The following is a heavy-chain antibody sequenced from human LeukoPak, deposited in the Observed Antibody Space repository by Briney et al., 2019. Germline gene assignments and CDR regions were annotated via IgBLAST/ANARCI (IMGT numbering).Heavy chain of an antibody. CDR1: GGSFSGYY. V-gene: IGHV4-59*01. D-gene: IGHD3-3*01. J-gene: IGHJ4*02. CDR3: ARSSGPEWPLSY. Sequence: PSETLSLTCAVYGGSFSGYYWNWIRQPPGKGLEWIGHIQNSGTSNYNPSLKSRVTTSVDPSKNQFSLKLTSVTAADTAVYYCARSSGPEWPLSYWGQGTLVAVSS. CDR2: IQNSGTS.